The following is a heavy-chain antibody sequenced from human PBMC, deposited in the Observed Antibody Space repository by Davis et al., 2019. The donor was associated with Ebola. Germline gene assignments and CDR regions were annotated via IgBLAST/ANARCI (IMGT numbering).Heavy chain of an antibody. Sequence: GESLKISCAASGFTFSSYGMHWVRQAPGKGLEWVAVISYDGSNKYYADSVKGRFTISRDNSKNTLYLQMNSLRAEDTAVYYCAKDLLRVWGHISGLSWPYYYYGMDVWGQGTTVTVSS. CDR2: ISYDGSNK. J-gene: IGHJ6*02. V-gene: IGHV3-30*19. CDR3: AKDLLRVWGHISGLSWPYYYYGMDV. D-gene: IGHD3-22*01. CDR1: GFTFSSYG.